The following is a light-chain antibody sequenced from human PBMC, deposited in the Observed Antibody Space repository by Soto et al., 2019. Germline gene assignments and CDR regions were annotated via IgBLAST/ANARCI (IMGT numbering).Light chain of an antibody. J-gene: IGKJ1*01. CDR2: DAS. Sequence: DIQMTQSPSTLSASVGDRVTITCRASQSISSWLAWYQQKPGKAPKLLIYDASSLESGVPSRFSGSESGTEFTLTISSLQPDDFATYYRQQYNSYSWTFGQGTKVEIK. CDR1: QSISSW. CDR3: QQYNSYSWT. V-gene: IGKV1-5*01.